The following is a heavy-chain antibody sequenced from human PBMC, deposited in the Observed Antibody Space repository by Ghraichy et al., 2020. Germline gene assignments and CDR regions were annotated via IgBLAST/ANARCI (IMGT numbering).Heavy chain of an antibody. CDR2: IYYSGST. V-gene: IGHV4-39*01. D-gene: IGHD6-19*01. CDR3: ARHEAGIAVAGPGEVDY. CDR1: GGSISSSRYY. Sequence: SETLSLTCTVSGGSISSSRYYWGWIRQPPGKGLEWIGSIYYSGSTYYNPSLKSRVTISEDTSKNQFSLKLSSVTAADTAVYYCARHEAGIAVAGPGEVDYWGQGTLVTVSS. J-gene: IGHJ4*02.